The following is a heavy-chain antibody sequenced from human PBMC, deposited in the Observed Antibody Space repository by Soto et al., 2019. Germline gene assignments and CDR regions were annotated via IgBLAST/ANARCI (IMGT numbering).Heavy chain of an antibody. CDR3: ARVDGGDSTHYYYYGMDV. J-gene: IGHJ6*02. Sequence: QVQLVESGGGVVQPGRSLRLSCAASGFTFSSYAMHWVRQAPGKGLEWVAVISYDGSNKYYADSVKGRFTISRDNSKNTLYLQMNSLRAEDTAVYYCARVDGGDSTHYYYYGMDVWGQGTTVTVSS. D-gene: IGHD3-16*01. V-gene: IGHV3-30-3*01. CDR1: GFTFSSYA. CDR2: ISYDGSNK.